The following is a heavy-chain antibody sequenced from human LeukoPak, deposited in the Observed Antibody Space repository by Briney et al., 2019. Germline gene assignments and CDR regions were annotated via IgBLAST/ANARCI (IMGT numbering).Heavy chain of an antibody. D-gene: IGHD3-10*01. V-gene: IGHV3-33*01. J-gene: IGHJ4*02. CDR3: AREMGTRDYYGSGSYYFDY. CDR1: GFTFSSYG. CDR2: IWYDGSNK. Sequence: GGSLRLSCAASGFTFSSYGMHWVRQAPGKGLEWVAVIWYDGSNKYYADSVKGRFTISRDNSKNTLYLQMNSLRAEDTAVYYCAREMGTRDYYGSGSYYFDYWGQGTLVTVSS.